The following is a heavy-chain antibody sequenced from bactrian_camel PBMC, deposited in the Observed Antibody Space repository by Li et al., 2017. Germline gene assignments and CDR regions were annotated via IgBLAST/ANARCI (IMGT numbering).Heavy chain of an antibody. CDR2: IYTGDGST. CDR3: ATGRRTSYAAGCRFYDFGY. CDR1: GYTYRSKC. J-gene: IGHJ6*01. Sequence: DVQLVESGGGSVQAGGSLRLSCSASGYTYRSKCMGWFRRAPGKEREGVASIYTGDGSTYYADSVKGRFTVSQDNAKNTVYLQMNSLKPDDTAMYYCATGRRTSYAAGCRFYDFGYWGQGTQVTVS. D-gene: IGHD3*01. V-gene: IGHV3S40*01.